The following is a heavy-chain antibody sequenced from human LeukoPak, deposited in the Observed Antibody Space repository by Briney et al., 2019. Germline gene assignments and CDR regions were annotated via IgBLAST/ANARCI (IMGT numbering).Heavy chain of an antibody. Sequence: ASVKVSCRASGYTFTGYYMHWVRQAPGQGLEWMGWINPNSGGTNYAQKFHGRVTMTRDTSISTAYMELSRLRSDDTAVYYCAKDYYDSSGYRYAFDIWGQGTMVTVSS. CDR1: GYTFTGYY. CDR3: AKDYYDSSGYRYAFDI. D-gene: IGHD3-22*01. CDR2: INPNSGGT. V-gene: IGHV1-2*02. J-gene: IGHJ3*02.